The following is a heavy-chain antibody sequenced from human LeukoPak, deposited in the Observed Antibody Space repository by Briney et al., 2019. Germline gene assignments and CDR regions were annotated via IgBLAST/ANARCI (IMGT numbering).Heavy chain of an antibody. CDR1: GGSISIYY. CDR2: IYYSGST. D-gene: IGHD2-2*01. CDR3: ASSTPWYFDN. V-gene: IGHV4-59*08. J-gene: IGHJ4*02. Sequence: SETLSLTCTVSGGSISIYYWSWIRQPPGKGLEWIGYIYYSGSTNYNPSLKSRVTISLDTSKNQFSLKLSSVTAADTAVYYCASSTPWYFDNWGQGTLVTVSS.